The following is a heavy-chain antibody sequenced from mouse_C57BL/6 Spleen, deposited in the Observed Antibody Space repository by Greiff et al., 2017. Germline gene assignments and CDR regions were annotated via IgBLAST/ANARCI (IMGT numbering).Heavy chain of an antibody. D-gene: IGHD3-1*01. Sequence: VQLQQSGPELVKPGASVKISCKASGYAFSSSWMNWVKQRPGKGLEWIGRIYPGDGDTNYNGKFKGKATLTADKSSSTAYMQLSSLTSEDSAVYFCARGGLGYEAMDYWGQGTSVTVSS. J-gene: IGHJ4*01. CDR2: IYPGDGDT. CDR3: ARGGLGYEAMDY. CDR1: GYAFSSSW. V-gene: IGHV1-82*01.